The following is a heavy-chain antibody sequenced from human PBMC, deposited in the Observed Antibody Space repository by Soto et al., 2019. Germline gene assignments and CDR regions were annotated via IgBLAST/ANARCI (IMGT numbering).Heavy chain of an antibody. CDR2: ISSSGSTI. J-gene: IGHJ4*02. Sequence: GGSLRLSCAASGFTFSDYYMSWIRQAPGKGLEWVSYISSSGSTIYYADSVKGRFTISRDNAKNSLYLQMNSLRAEDTAVYYCARALYYYDSSGYPGYWGQGTLVTVSS. V-gene: IGHV3-11*01. CDR3: ARALYYYDSSGYPGY. D-gene: IGHD3-22*01. CDR1: GFTFSDYY.